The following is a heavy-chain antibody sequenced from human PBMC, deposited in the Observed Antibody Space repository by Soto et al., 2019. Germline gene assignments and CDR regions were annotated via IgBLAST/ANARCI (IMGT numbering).Heavy chain of an antibody. D-gene: IGHD3-22*01. Sequence: GGSLRLSCTASGFTFGDYAMSWFRQAPGKGLEWVGFIRSKAYGGTTEYAASVKGRFTISRDDSKSIAYLQMNSLKTEDTAVYYCTRVSPTDYYDSRRNDYWGQGTLVTVSS. CDR1: GFTFGDYA. J-gene: IGHJ4*02. CDR3: TRVSPTDYYDSRRNDY. V-gene: IGHV3-49*03. CDR2: IRSKAYGGTT.